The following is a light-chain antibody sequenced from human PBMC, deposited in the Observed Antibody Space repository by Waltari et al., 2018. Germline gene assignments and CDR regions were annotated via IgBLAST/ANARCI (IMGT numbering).Light chain of an antibody. CDR1: QSVSTN. CDR3: QHYSYGPPWT. CDR2: AAS. V-gene: IGKV3-15*01. Sequence: EIVMTQSPVTLSVSPGERGTLSCWASQSVSTNLAWYQQKPGQTPRLLMYAASTRAPGIPTRFSCSGSGTEFTLTISGLQSEDSAVYFCQHYSYGPPWTFGQGTKVEIK. J-gene: IGKJ1*01.